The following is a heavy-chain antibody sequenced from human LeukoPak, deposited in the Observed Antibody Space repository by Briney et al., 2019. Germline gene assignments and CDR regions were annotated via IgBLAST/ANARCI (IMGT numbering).Heavy chain of an antibody. CDR3: AGVNWGWFDS. CDR2: TYYRTRWYS. Sequence: SQTLSLTCAISGDSVSSTRAAWNWIRQSPSRGLEWLGRTYYRTRWYSDYAVSVKGRINIKADTSKNHFSLQLTSVTPDGTAVYFCAGVNWGWFDSWGQGTLVTVS. V-gene: IGHV6-1*01. D-gene: IGHD3-16*01. CDR1: GDSVSSTRAA. J-gene: IGHJ5*01.